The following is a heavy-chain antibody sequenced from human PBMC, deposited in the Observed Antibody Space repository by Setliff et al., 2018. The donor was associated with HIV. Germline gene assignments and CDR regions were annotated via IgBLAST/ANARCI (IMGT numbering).Heavy chain of an antibody. CDR2: IYYSGTT. D-gene: IGHD2-15*01. CDR3: ARRQMVVAAVDAFDI. V-gene: IGHV4-39*01. J-gene: IGHJ3*02. Sequence: SETLSLTCTVSGGSVRRSTSYWGWIRQPPGKGLEWIGSIYYSGTTYSNPSLKSRVTISVDTSKNQFSLRLTPVTAADTAVYYCARRQMVVAAVDAFDIWGQGTMVTVSS. CDR1: GGSVRRSTSY.